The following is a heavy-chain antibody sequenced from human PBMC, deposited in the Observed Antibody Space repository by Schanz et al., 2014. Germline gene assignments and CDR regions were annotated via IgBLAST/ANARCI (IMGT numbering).Heavy chain of an antibody. J-gene: IGHJ4*02. V-gene: IGHV4-59*01. CDR3: ARAAGPVDY. Sequence: QVQLQESGPGLVKPSETLSLTCTVSGVSIGGYYWSWIRQPPGKGLEWIGHRDSSGSTKYNPSLKSRVTISIDTSKNQISLRLRSVTEADTAVYYCARAAGPVDYWGQGTLVTVSS. CDR2: RDSSGST. CDR1: GVSIGGYY. D-gene: IGHD6-13*01.